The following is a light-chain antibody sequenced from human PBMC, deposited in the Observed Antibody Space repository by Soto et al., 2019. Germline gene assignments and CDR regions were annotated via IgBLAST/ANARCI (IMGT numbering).Light chain of an antibody. CDR1: QSISSW. CDR2: DAS. CDR3: QQYNSYSPG. J-gene: IGKJ1*01. Sequence: DIQMTQSPSTLSASVGDRVTITCRASQSISSWLAWYQQKPGKAPKLLIYDASSLESRVPSRFSGSGSGTEFTLTISSLQPDDFATYYCQQYNSYSPGFGQGTKVEIK. V-gene: IGKV1-5*01.